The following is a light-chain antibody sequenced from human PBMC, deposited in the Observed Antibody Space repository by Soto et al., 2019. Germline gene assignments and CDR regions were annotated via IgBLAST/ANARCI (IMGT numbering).Light chain of an antibody. CDR2: AAS. J-gene: IGKJ1*01. CDR1: QSVRSSY. CDR3: QQYGSSPRT. Sequence: IVLTQSAYALSLYPRESATLSCRASQSVRSSYLAWYQQTPGQTPRLLIYAASSRATGIPDRFSGSGSGTDFSLTISRLEAEDFAVYYCQQYGSSPRTFGQGTKVDIK. V-gene: IGKV3-20*01.